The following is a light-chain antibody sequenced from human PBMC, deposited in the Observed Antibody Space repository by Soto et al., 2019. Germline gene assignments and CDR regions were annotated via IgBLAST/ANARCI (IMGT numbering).Light chain of an antibody. CDR2: DAS. V-gene: IGKV1-5*01. CDR1: QSISSW. Sequence: DIQKIQTASSLAGSVGERVAISCRASQSISSWFAWYQQKPGKAPKLLIYDASSLESGVPSRFSGSGSGTEFTLTISSLQPDDFVTYYSKEYDSYLLTFGGGTKVDIK. J-gene: IGKJ4*01. CDR3: KEYDSYLLT.